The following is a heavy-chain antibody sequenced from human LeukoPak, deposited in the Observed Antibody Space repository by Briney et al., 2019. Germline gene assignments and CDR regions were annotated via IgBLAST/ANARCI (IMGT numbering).Heavy chain of an antibody. Sequence: SETPSLTCTVSGGSIRSYYWSWIRQPPGKGLEWIGYIYYSGSTNYNPSLRSRVTISVDTSKNQFSLKLSSVTAADTAVYYCARGGGVGYYYYYMDVWGKGTTVTISS. J-gene: IGHJ6*03. CDR2: IYYSGST. D-gene: IGHD1-26*01. V-gene: IGHV4-59*01. CDR1: GGSIRSYY. CDR3: ARGGGVGYYYYYMDV.